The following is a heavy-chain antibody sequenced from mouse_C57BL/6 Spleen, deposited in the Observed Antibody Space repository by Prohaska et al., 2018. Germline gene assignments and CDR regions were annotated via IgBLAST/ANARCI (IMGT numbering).Heavy chain of an antibody. J-gene: IGHJ2*01. Sequence: QSHGKSLEWIGDINPNNGGTSYNQKFKVKDTLTVDKSSSTAYMELRSLTSEDSAVYYCAKGSNYVDWGQGTTLTVSS. D-gene: IGHD2-5*01. V-gene: IGHV1-26*01. CDR3: AKGSNYVD. CDR2: INPNNGGT.